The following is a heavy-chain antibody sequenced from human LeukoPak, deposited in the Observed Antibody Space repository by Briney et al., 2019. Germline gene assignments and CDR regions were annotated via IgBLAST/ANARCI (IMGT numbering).Heavy chain of an antibody. D-gene: IGHD4-23*01. V-gene: IGHV3-23*01. CDR3: ARRGKYYFDS. CDR1: TFIFTSYA. CDR2: IGSSDGP. J-gene: IGHJ4*02. Sequence: RGSLTLSCAPSTFIFTSYATGWVRPAPEKGREWASTIGSSDGPYSPCSVKGRFTMSRDNCRNTVYTPMNSMTAAERAVSYCARRGKYYFDSWGQGTPVTVSP.